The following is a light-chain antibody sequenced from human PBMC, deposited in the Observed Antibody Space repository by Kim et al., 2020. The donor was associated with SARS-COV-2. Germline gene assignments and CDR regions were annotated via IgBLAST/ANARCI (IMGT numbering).Light chain of an antibody. V-gene: IGKV1-5*03. Sequence: SASVGDRVTITCRASQTISSWLAWYQQKPGRAPKLLIHKSSSLQSGVPSRFSGSGSGTEFTLTISSVQSDDFATYYCQQYKSHPYTFGQGTKLEI. CDR1: QTISSW. CDR3: QQYKSHPYT. CDR2: KSS. J-gene: IGKJ2*01.